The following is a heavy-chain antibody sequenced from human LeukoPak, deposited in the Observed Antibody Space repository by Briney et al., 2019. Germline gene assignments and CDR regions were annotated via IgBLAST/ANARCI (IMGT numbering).Heavy chain of an antibody. CDR3: ARGMVVTATHDAFDI. CDR2: IYYSGST. V-gene: IGHV4-31*03. D-gene: IGHD2-21*02. Sequence: PSQTLSLTCTVSGGSISSGGYYRSWIRQHPGTDLEWIGYIYYSGSTYYNPSLKSRVTISVDTSKNQFSLRLNSVTAADTAVYYCARGMVVTATHDAFDIWGQGTMVTVSS. CDR1: GGSISSGGYY. J-gene: IGHJ3*02.